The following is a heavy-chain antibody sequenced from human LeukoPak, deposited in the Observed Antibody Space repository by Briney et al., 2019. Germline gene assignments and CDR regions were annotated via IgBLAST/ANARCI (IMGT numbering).Heavy chain of an antibody. CDR1: GYTFTSYT. Sequence: RASVKVSCKASGYTFTSYTINWVRQAPGQGLEWMGWINTNTGNPTYAQGFTGRFVFSVDTSVTTAYLQISSLKAEDTAVYYCARGGPFDYWGQGTLVTVSS. V-gene: IGHV7-4-1*02. CDR3: ARGGPFDY. CDR2: INTNTGNP. J-gene: IGHJ4*02.